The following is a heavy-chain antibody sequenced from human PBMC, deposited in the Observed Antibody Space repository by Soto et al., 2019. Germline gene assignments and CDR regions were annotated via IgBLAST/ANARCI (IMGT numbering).Heavy chain of an antibody. CDR1: GGSISSSSYY. CDR2: IYYSGST. Sequence: SETLSLTCTVSGGSISSSSYYWGWIRQPPGKGLEWIGSIYYSGSTYYDPSLKSRVTISVDTSKNQFSLKLSSVTAADTAVYYCARVQRDYYYYGMDVWGQGTTVTV. CDR3: ARVQRDYYYYGMDV. V-gene: IGHV4-39*01. J-gene: IGHJ6*02.